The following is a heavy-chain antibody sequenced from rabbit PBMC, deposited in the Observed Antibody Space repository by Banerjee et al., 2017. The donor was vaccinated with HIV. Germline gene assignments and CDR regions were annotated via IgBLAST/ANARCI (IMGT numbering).Heavy chain of an antibody. CDR2: IVAGKGST. CDR1: GFDFSNYY. J-gene: IGHJ6*01. D-gene: IGHD6-1*01. V-gene: IGHV1S7*01. Sequence: QLKETGGGLVQPGGSLTLSCKASGFDFSNYYINWVRQAPGKGLEWIGIIVAGKGSTDYASWVNGRFTIPSDNAQNTVDLQMNSLTAADTATYFCAREYIGGYARANYNAMDLWGPGTLVTVS. CDR3: AREYIGGYARANYNAMDL.